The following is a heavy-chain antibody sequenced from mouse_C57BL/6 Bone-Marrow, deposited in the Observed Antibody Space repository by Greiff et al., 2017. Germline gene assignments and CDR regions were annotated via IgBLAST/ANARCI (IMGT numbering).Heavy chain of an antibody. Sequence: VQLKESGPGLVQPSQSLSITCTVSGFSLTSYGVHWVRQSPGKGLEWLGVIWRGGSTDYNAAFMSRLSITKDNSKSQVFFKMNSLQADDTAIYYCAKEDYYGSSYMGYWGQGTTLTVSS. J-gene: IGHJ2*01. CDR1: GFSLTSYG. V-gene: IGHV2-5*01. CDR3: AKEDYYGSSYMGY. CDR2: IWRGGST. D-gene: IGHD1-1*01.